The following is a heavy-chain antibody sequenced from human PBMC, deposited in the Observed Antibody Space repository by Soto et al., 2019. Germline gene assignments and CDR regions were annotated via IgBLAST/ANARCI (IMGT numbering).Heavy chain of an antibody. CDR1: GGTFSSYA. CDR3: ARASSSWFSHIDY. J-gene: IGHJ4*02. V-gene: IGHV1-69*13. CDR2: IIPIFGTA. D-gene: IGHD6-13*01. Sequence: SVKVSCKASGGTFSSYAISWVRQAPGQGLEWMGGIIPIFGTANYAQKFQGRVTTTADESTSTAYMELSSLRSEDTAVYYCARASSSWFSHIDYWGQGTLVTVSS.